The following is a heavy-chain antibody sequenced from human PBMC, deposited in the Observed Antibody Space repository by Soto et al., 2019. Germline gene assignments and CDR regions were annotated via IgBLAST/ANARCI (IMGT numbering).Heavy chain of an antibody. CDR1: GFTVSNAW. CDR2: IKSKTDGGTT. Sequence: EVPLVESGGGLVKPGGSLRLSCAASGFTVSNAWMNWVRQAPGKGLEWVGRIKSKTDGGTTDYAAPVRGRFTISRDDSKNRLYLQMNSLKTEDTAVYYCTTDGGYGDYDSLHYWGQGTLVTVSS. V-gene: IGHV3-15*07. CDR3: TTDGGYGDYDSLHY. D-gene: IGHD4-17*01. J-gene: IGHJ4*02.